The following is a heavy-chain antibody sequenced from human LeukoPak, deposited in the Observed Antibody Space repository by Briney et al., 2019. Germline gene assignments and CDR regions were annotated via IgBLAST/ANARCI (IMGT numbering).Heavy chain of an antibody. V-gene: IGHV3-48*01. CDR2: VANSGAM. J-gene: IGHJ4*02. CDR1: GFTLSTYA. D-gene: IGHD2-15*01. CDR3: ARRASGAADS. Sequence: PGGSLRLFCVASGFTLSTYAMMWVRLAPGRGLGYVSHVANSGAMYYAASMRYQFTIPRDEAKNSVFLQMNSLRADDTALYYCARRASGAADSLGQRTLVTVSS.